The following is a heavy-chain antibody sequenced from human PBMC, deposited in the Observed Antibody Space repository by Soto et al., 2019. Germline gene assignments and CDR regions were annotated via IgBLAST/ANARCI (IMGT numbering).Heavy chain of an antibody. CDR2: IHTGGAT. CDR3: ATGGSKRVRGAIVEVFHLEF. J-gene: IGHJ4*02. D-gene: IGHD3-10*01. V-gene: IGHV3-53*02. Sequence: ELQLVESGGGLIQPGGSLRLSCVASGLTVTRNYMTWVRLAPGKGLECVSVIHTGGATHYTDSVKGRFTVSRDESKNALVLQRTSLKVEDTAVYYCATGGSKRVRGAIVEVFHLEFWGRGTVVTVSS. CDR1: GLTVTRNY.